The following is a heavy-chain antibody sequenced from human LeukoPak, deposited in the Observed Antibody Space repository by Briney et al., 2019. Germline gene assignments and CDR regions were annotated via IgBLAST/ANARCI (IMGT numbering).Heavy chain of an antibody. D-gene: IGHD2-2*01. Sequence: SETLSLTCAVSGGSISSSNWWSWVRQPPGKGLEWIGEIYHSGSTNYNPSLESRVTISIDTSKNQFSLKLTSVTSADTAVYYCARDGPAYTSRWYDYYYGLDVWGQGTTVTVSS. J-gene: IGHJ6*02. CDR1: GGSISSSNW. V-gene: IGHV4-4*02. CDR2: IYHSGST. CDR3: ARDGPAYTSRWYDYYYGLDV.